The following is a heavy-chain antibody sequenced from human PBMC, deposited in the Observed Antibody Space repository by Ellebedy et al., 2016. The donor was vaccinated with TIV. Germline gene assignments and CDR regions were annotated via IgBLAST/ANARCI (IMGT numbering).Heavy chain of an antibody. CDR2: IIPILGIP. V-gene: IGHV1-69*10. CDR1: GYTFTSFG. Sequence: SVKVSCKASGYTFTSFGISWLRQAPGQGLEWMGGIIPILGIPNYAQKFQGRVTITADKSMNTAFMVLSSLRSEDTAVYYCARIAPTAVTFDLYYFDYWGQGTLITVSS. CDR3: ARIAPTAVTFDLYYFDY. D-gene: IGHD4-23*01. J-gene: IGHJ4*02.